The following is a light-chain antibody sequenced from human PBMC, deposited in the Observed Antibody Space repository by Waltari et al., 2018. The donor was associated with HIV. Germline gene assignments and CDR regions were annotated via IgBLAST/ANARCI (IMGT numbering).Light chain of an antibody. J-gene: IGLJ2*01. CDR1: SSDVGGYNY. CDR3: SSYAGSSNVV. CDR2: DVS. V-gene: IGLV2-8*01. Sequence: QSALTQPPSASGSPGQSVTISCTGTSSDVGGYNYVSWYQQHPGKAPKLMIYDVSKRPSGVPDRFPGSKSGNTASLTVSGLQAEDEADYYCSSYAGSSNVVFGGGTKLTVL.